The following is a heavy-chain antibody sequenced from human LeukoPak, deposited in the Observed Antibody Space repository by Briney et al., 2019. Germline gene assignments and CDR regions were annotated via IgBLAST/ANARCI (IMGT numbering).Heavy chain of an antibody. J-gene: IGHJ6*03. D-gene: IGHD3-22*01. V-gene: IGHV4-59*12. Sequence: SETLSLTCTVSGGSISSYYWSWIRQPPGKGLEWIGYIYYSGSTNYNPSLKSRVTISVDTSKNQFSLKLSSVTAADTAVYYCARRGKDYYDSSGYYSKRSRYYYYYYMDVRGKGTTVTISS. CDR3: ARRGKDYYDSSGYYSKRSRYYYYYYMDV. CDR1: GGSISSYY. CDR2: IYYSGST.